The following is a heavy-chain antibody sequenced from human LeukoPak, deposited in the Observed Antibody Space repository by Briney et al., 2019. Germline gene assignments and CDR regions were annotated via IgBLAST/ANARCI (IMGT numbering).Heavy chain of an antibody. D-gene: IGHD6-19*01. CDR1: GFAFSFFY. Sequence: GGSLRLSCAASGFAFSFFYMSWLRQPPGKGLEWVSTINANSGATSYAASVRGRFTISRDNSKNKLYLQLNSLRAEDTAVYYCAKPISGGLAVTADWFDPWGQGTLVVVSS. CDR2: INANSGAT. J-gene: IGHJ5*01. V-gene: IGHV3-23*01. CDR3: AKPISGGLAVTADWFDP.